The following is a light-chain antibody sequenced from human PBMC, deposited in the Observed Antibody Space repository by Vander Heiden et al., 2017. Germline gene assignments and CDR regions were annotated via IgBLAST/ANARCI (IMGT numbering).Light chain of an antibody. Sequence: EIVLTQSPSTLSLSPGERATISCRASQTVTSNYLAWFQQKPGQAPRLLIYGASSRATGIPDRFSGSGSGTDFTLTISRMEPEDFAVYYCQQYGSSPLTFGGGTKVEIK. J-gene: IGKJ4*01. CDR2: GAS. V-gene: IGKV3-20*01. CDR1: QTVTSNY. CDR3: QQYGSSPLT.